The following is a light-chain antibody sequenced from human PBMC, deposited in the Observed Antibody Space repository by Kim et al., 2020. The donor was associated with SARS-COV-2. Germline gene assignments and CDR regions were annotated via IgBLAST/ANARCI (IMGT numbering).Light chain of an antibody. CDR3: LQHHAYPRT. Sequence: DIQMTQSPSSLSASLGDRVTITCRASQGIRNDVGWYQQKPGKAPTRLIYGASTLQSGVPSRFSGSGSGTEFTLTISSLQPEDFATYYCLQHHAYPRTFGQGTKVEIK. V-gene: IGKV1-17*01. J-gene: IGKJ1*01. CDR2: GAS. CDR1: QGIRND.